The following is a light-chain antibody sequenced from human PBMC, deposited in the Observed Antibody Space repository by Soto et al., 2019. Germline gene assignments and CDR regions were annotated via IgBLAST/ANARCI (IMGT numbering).Light chain of an antibody. J-gene: IGLJ2*01. Sequence: SSELSQAPSVSVAPGQTARITCGGNNIGGKSVHWYRQKPGQAPVLVVCDDSDRPSGIPERFSGSNSGNTATLTISRVEAGDEADYYCQVWDSSSDHVIFGGGTKVTVL. V-gene: IGLV3-21*02. CDR2: DDS. CDR1: NIGGKS. CDR3: QVWDSSSDHVI.